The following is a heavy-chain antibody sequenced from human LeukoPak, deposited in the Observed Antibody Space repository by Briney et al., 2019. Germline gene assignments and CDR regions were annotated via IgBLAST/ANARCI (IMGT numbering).Heavy chain of an antibody. J-gene: IGHJ4*02. V-gene: IGHV5-51*01. CDR3: ASRGVEFRYFDY. Sequence: TGESPKISCKVSGYSFISYWIGWVRQMPGKGLEWMGIIYPGDSETRYSPSFQGQVTISVDKSISTAYLQWSSLRASDTAMYYCASRGVEFRYFDYWGQGTLVTVSS. CDR2: IYPGDSET. CDR1: GYSFISYW. D-gene: IGHD3-10*01.